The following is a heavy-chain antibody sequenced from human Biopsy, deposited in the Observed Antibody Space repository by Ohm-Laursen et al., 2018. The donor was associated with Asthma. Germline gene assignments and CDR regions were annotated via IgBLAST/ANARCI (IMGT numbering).Heavy chain of an antibody. J-gene: IGHJ5*01. Sequence: TLSLTCTVSGSSLSSGPYYWSWVRQHPGKGLEWIGYINYSGSTFYSPSLESRVTVSVDTSKNQFSLKLSSVTAADTAVYYCARDLSGYCTSSACYGFDSWGRGTLVTVSS. CDR1: GSSLSSGPYY. D-gene: IGHD2-8*01. CDR3: ARDLSGYCTSSACYGFDS. V-gene: IGHV4-31*03. CDR2: INYSGST.